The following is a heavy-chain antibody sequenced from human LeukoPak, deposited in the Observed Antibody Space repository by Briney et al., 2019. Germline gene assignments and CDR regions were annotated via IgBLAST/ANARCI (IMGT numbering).Heavy chain of an antibody. CDR3: ARAGLYRGSGLGF. V-gene: IGHV3-21*01. CDR1: GFTFSSYN. Sequence: GGSLRLSCAVSGFTFSSYNMNWVRQAPGKGLEWVSSISSGSGYMYYADSVKGRFTISRDNAKNSLYLQMNSLRAEDTAVYYCARAGLYRGSGLGFWGQGTLVTVSS. CDR2: ISSGSGYM. J-gene: IGHJ4*02. D-gene: IGHD3-16*01.